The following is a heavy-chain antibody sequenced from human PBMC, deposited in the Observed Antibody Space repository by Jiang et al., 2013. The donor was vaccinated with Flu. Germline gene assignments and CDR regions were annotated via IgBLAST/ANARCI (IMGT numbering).Heavy chain of an antibody. Sequence: LKSRVTISVDTSKNQFSLKLSSVTAADTAVYYCARKGSIAAADAFDYWGQGTLVTVSS. V-gene: IGHV4-34*01. D-gene: IGHD6-13*01. J-gene: IGHJ4*02. CDR3: ARKGSIAAADAFDY.